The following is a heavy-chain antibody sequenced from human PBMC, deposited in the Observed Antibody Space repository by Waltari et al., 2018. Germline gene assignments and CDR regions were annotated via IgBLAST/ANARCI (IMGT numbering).Heavy chain of an antibody. D-gene: IGHD2-15*01. J-gene: IGHJ4*02. CDR3: AVGPGGCSGGSCPLAEFDY. CDR2: INAGNGNT. CDR1: GYTFTSYA. V-gene: IGHV1-3*01. Sequence: QVQLVQSGAEVKKPGASVKVSCKASGYTFTSYAMHWVRQAPGQRLEWMGWINAGNGNTKYSQKFQGRVTITRDTSASTAYMELSSLRSEDTAVYYCAVGPGGCSGGSCPLAEFDYWGQGTLVTVSS.